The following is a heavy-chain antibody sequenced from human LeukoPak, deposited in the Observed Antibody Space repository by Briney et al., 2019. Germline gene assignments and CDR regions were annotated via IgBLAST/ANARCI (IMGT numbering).Heavy chain of an antibody. CDR3: ARRHLSGYYFDY. D-gene: IGHD3-10*01. V-gene: IGHV4-59*08. J-gene: IGHJ4*02. Sequence: SETLSLTCTVSGVSISSYYSSWVRQPPGKAREWIGYIYYSGSTNYDPSLKDRVGISVDTSKNQFSLKLSSVTAADTAVYYCARRHLSGYYFDYWGQGTLVTVSS. CDR2: IYYSGST. CDR1: GVSISSYY.